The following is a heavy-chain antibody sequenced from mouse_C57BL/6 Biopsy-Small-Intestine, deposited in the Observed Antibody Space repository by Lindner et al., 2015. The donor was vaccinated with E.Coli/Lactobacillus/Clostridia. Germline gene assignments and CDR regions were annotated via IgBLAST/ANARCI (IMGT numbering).Heavy chain of an antibody. V-gene: IGHV1-31*01. D-gene: IGHD4-1*01. Sequence: VQLQESGPELVKPGASVKISFKASGYSFTGYYMHWVKQSHGNILDWIGYIYPYNGLSSYNQKFKGKAKLTVDKSSSTAYMELRGLTSEDSAVYYCASLTGTKGYFDYWGQGTTLTVSS. CDR3: ASLTGTKGYFDY. CDR1: GYSFTGYY. J-gene: IGHJ2*01. CDR2: IYPYNGLS.